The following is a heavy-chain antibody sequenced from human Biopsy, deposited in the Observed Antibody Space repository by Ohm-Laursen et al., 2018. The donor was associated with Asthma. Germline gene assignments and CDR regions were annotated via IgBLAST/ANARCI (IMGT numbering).Heavy chain of an antibody. D-gene: IGHD1-26*01. CDR3: ARDGPVGAPSDY. J-gene: IGHJ4*02. V-gene: IGHV1-2*06. CDR2: INPNSGAT. CDR1: GYTFISYA. Sequence: ASVKVSCKASGYTFISYAIHWMRQAPGQGLEWMGRINPNSGATNYAQKFQGRVTMTRDTSTSTAYMELRSLRSDDTAVYYCARDGPVGAPSDYWGQGTLVTVSS.